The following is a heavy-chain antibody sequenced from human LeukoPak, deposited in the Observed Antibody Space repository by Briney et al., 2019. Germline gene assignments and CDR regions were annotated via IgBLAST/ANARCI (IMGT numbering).Heavy chain of an antibody. D-gene: IGHD2-15*01. J-gene: IGHJ6*03. CDR3: TGSGGSWKRGYYYYYMDV. V-gene: IGHV1-2*02. Sequence: ASVKVSCKASGYTFTGYYMHWVRQAPGQGLEWMGWINPNSGGTNYAQKFQGRVTMTRDTSISTAYMELSRLRSDDTAVYYCTGSGGSWKRGYYYYYMDVWGKGTTVTISS. CDR2: INPNSGGT. CDR1: GYTFTGYY.